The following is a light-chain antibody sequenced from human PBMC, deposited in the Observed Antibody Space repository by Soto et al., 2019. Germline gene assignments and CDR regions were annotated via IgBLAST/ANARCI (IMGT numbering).Light chain of an antibody. J-gene: IGLJ3*02. CDR2: DVS. CDR1: SSDVGTYKH. CDR3: CSYAGSYTYWV. V-gene: IGLV2-11*01. Sequence: QSVLTQPRSVSGSPGQSVTISCTGSSSDVGTYKHVSWYQQHPGKAPKLMIYDVSKRPSGVPDRFSGSKSGNTASVTISGLQAEDAADYYCCSYAGSYTYWVFGGGTKLTVL.